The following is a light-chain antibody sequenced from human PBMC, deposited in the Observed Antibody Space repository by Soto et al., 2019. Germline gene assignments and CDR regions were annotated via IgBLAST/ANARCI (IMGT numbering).Light chain of an antibody. V-gene: IGLV2-14*01. Sequence: QSALTQPASVSGSPGQSVTISCTGASSDVGGYDYVSWYQQHPGKAPKLILYEVNNRPSGVSNRFSGSKSGNTASLIISGLQAEDEADYYCSSFSTTSTFVFGCGTKLTVL. J-gene: IGLJ1*01. CDR2: EVN. CDR1: SSDVGGYDY. CDR3: SSFSTTSTFV.